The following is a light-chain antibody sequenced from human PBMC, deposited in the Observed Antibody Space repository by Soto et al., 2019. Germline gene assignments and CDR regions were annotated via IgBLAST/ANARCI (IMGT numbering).Light chain of an antibody. CDR1: QSLSSNY. J-gene: IGKJ1*01. V-gene: IGKV3-20*01. CDR3: KHYGLSFTWT. CDR2: GAS. Sequence: EIELTQSPGTLFLSPGERATLSCRASQSLSSNYLAWYQQKPGQAPRLLIYGASSRATGIPDRFSGSGYGTDFTLTISSLEPEDFAVYYCKHYGLSFTWTFGQGTKVEI.